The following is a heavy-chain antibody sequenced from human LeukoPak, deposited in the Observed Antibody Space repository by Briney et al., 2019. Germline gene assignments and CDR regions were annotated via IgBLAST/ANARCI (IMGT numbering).Heavy chain of an antibody. CDR2: ITTSDGNT. V-gene: IGHV3-23*01. Sequence: GGSLRLSCAASGVTFSSYTMSWVRQAPGKGLEWVSTITTSDGNTYYADSVKGWFTVSRDNSKNTLFLQMNSLRAEDTAVYYCARDMGYCSSTSCYWLDYYYYGMDVWGQGTTVTVSS. CDR1: GVTFSSYT. CDR3: ARDMGYCSSTSCYWLDYYYYGMDV. J-gene: IGHJ6*02. D-gene: IGHD2-2*01.